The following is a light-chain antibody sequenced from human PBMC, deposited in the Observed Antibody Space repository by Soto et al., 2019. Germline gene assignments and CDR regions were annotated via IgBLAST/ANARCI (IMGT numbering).Light chain of an antibody. CDR1: SSDVGTYDL. CDR2: EAT. J-gene: IGLJ3*02. Sequence: QSVLTQPASESGSPGQSITISCTGTSSDVGTYDLVSWYQHHPGAAPKLMIYEATRRPSGISNRFSGSKSGNTASLTISGLQAEDEADYYCCSFAGSNSWVFGGGTKLTVL. V-gene: IGLV2-23*01. CDR3: CSFAGSNSWV.